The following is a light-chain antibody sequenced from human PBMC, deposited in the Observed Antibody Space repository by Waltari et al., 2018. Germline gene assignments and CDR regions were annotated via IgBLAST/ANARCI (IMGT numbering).Light chain of an antibody. CDR3: QQSFSIPYI. CDR2: AEN. Sequence: DIQMTQSPSSLSASVGGRVTITCRASQTMSNYLNWYQHKPGKAPKLLIYAENRLQSGVPSRFSGIESGTNFTLTISSLQPEDFATYYCQQSFSIPYIFGQGTNLEIK. CDR1: QTMSNY. J-gene: IGKJ2*01. V-gene: IGKV1-39*01.